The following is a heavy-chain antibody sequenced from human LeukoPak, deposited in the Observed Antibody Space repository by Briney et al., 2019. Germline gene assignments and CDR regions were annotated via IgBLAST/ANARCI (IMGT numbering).Heavy chain of an antibody. CDR2: IFYSGST. Sequence: PSETLSLTCTVSGGSLSTSNYYWGWIRQPPGKGLEWIGNIFYSGSTNYNPSLKSRVTISVDTSKNQFSLKLSFVTAADTAVYYCASSPLDSGYDYVEGGFDYWGQGTLVTVSA. CDR1: GGSLSTSNYY. V-gene: IGHV4-61*01. CDR3: ASSPLDSGYDYVEGGFDY. J-gene: IGHJ4*02. D-gene: IGHD5-12*01.